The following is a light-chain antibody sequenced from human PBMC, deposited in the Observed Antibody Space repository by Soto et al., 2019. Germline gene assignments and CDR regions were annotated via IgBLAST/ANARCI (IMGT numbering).Light chain of an antibody. J-gene: IGLJ1*01. Sequence: QSALTQPASVSGSPGQSITVSCTGTSSDVGGYNYVSWYQQHPGKAPKLMIYEVSNRPSGVSNRFSGSKSGNTASLTISGLQAEDEADYYCSSYTSRATLVFGIGTKVTVL. CDR3: SSYTSRATLV. CDR2: EVS. V-gene: IGLV2-14*01. CDR1: SSDVGGYNY.